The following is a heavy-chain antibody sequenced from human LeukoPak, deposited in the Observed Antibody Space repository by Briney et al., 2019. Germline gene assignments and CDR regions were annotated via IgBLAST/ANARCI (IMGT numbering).Heavy chain of an antibody. CDR1: GYTFTSYY. CDR3: ARDLRYYYGSGSYVRNYYYMDV. Sequence: ASVKVSCKASGYTFTSYYMHWVRQAPGQGLEWMGIINPSGGSTSYAQKFQGRVTMTRDTSTSTVYMELSSLRSEDTAVYYCARDLRYYYGSGSYVRNYYYMDVWGKGTTVTVSS. CDR2: INPSGGST. J-gene: IGHJ6*03. D-gene: IGHD3-10*01. V-gene: IGHV1-46*01.